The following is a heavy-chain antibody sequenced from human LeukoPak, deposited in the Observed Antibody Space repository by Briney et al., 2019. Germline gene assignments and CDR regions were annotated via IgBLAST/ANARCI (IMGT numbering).Heavy chain of an antibody. D-gene: IGHD3-3*01. J-gene: IGHJ3*01. Sequence: PGGSLRLSCAASGCTFSDYAMHWVRRASGKGLEWGAVLPYGGTNKYYADSVKGRFNISVNNSKNTLFWQMNSLRAEDTAVYHCARDRSGYANDAFDFWGQGTMVTVSS. CDR2: LPYGGTNK. CDR1: GCTFSDYA. V-gene: IGHV3-30-3*01. CDR3: ARDRSGYANDAFDF.